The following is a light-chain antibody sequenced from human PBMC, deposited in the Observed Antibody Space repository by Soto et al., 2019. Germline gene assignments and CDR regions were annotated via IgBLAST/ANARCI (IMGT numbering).Light chain of an antibody. V-gene: IGLV1-40*01. CDR1: SPNIGAGYD. CDR2: GNS. Sequence: QSVLTQPPSVSGAPGQRVPISCTGSSPNIGAGYDVHWYQQLPGTAPKLLIYGNSNRPSGVPDRFSGSKSGTSASLAITGLQAEDEADYYCQSYDSSLSGYVFGTGTRSPS. CDR3: QSYDSSLSGYV. J-gene: IGLJ1*01.